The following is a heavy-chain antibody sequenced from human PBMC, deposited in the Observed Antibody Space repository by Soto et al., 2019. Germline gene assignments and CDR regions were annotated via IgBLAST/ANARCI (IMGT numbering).Heavy chain of an antibody. CDR2: INHSGST. CDR1: GGSFSGYY. D-gene: IGHD3-22*01. V-gene: IGHV4-34*01. Sequence: SETLSLTCAVYGGSFSGYYWSWIRQPPGKGLEWIGEINHSGSTNYNPSLKSRVTISVDTSKNQFSLKLSSVTAADTAVYYCARARGYYDSSGYYGYWGQGTLVTVSS. J-gene: IGHJ4*02. CDR3: ARARGYYDSSGYYGY.